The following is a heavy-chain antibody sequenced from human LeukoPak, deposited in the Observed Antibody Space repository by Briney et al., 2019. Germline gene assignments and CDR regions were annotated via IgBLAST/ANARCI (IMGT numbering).Heavy chain of an antibody. Sequence: ASVKVSCKVSGYTLTELSMHWVRQAPGKGLERMGGFDPEDGETIYAQKFQGRVTMTEDTSTDTAYMELSSLRSEDTAVYYCATVNFYDSSEDYWGQGTLVTVSS. J-gene: IGHJ4*02. V-gene: IGHV1-24*01. D-gene: IGHD3-22*01. CDR1: GYTLTELS. CDR2: FDPEDGET. CDR3: ATVNFYDSSEDY.